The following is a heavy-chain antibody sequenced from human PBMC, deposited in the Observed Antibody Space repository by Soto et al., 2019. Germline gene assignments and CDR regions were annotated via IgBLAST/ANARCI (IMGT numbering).Heavy chain of an antibody. D-gene: IGHD1-7*01. V-gene: IGHV3-23*01. Sequence: EVQLLESGGGLVQPGGSLRLSCAASGFTFRIYAMNWVRQAPGKGLEWVSAISGSAGSTYYADSVKGRFTISRDTSKNTLYLQMNSLRAGDTAVYYCSKGNSWSPARVLDIWGQGTMFTVSS. J-gene: IGHJ3*02. CDR1: GFTFRIYA. CDR2: ISGSAGST. CDR3: SKGNSWSPARVLDI.